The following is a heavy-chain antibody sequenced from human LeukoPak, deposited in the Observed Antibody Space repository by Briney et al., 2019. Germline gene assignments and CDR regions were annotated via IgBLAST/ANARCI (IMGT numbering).Heavy chain of an antibody. CDR3: ARDHTLSGMDV. CDR1: GFTVSSNY. V-gene: IGHV3-66*01. CDR2: IYSGGST. Sequence: GGSLRLSCAASGFTVSSNYMSWVRQAPGKGLEWVSVIYSGGSTYYADSVKGRFTISRDNSKNTLHLQMNSLRAEDTAVYYCARDHTLSGMDVWGQGTTVTVSS. J-gene: IGHJ6*02. D-gene: IGHD3-9*01.